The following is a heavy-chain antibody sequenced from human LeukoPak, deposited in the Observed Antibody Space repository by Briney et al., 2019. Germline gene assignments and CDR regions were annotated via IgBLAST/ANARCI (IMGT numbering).Heavy chain of an antibody. CDR1: DGSISSYY. CDR2: IYSSSGSS. Sequence: PSETLSLTCTVSDGSISSYYWSWIRQPAGKGLEWIGHIYSSSGSSNYNPSLKGRVTMSVDTSKNQFSLKVSSVTAADTAVYYCARELGTTVSFDYWGQGTLVTVSS. CDR3: ARELGTTVSFDY. V-gene: IGHV4-4*07. D-gene: IGHD1-26*01. J-gene: IGHJ4*02.